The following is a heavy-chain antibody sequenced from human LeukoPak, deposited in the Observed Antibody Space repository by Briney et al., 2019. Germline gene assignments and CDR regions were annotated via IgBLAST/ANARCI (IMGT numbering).Heavy chain of an antibody. Sequence: GGSLRLSCAASGFTVSSNYMSWVRQAPGKGLEWVSVIYSGGSTYYADSVKGRFTISRDNSKNTLYLQMNSLRAEDTAVYYCAKDIHDSSGYSPCYWGQGTLVTVSS. CDR1: GFTVSSNY. CDR2: IYSGGST. D-gene: IGHD3-22*01. CDR3: AKDIHDSSGYSPCY. V-gene: IGHV3-53*01. J-gene: IGHJ4*02.